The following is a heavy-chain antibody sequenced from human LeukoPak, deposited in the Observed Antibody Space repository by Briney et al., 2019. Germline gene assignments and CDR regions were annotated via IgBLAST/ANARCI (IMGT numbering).Heavy chain of an antibody. CDR2: LSHDGTTA. CDR1: GYIFSDHA. CDR3: ARSLTVPTAIIIYYFDY. D-gene: IGHD2-21*02. V-gene: IGHV3-30*04. J-gene: IGHJ4*02. Sequence: GGSLRLSCAASGYIFSDHAMHWVRQAPGKGLEWLAYLSHDGTTAYYANSVKGRLTISRDNSKNTLFLQLSSLRAEDTAVYYCARSLTVPTAIIIYYFDYWGQGTLVTVSS.